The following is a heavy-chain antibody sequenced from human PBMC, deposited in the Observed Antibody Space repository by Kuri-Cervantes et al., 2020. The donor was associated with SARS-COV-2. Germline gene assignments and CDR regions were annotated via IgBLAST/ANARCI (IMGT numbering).Heavy chain of an antibody. D-gene: IGHD5-18*01. CDR1: GFTFSSYS. Sequence: GESLKISCAASGFTFSSYSMNWVRQAPGKGLEWVSSISSSSSYIYYADSVKGRFTISRDNAKNSLYLQMNSLRAEDTAVYYCARALHTAMVKKLDYWGQGTLVTVSS. CDR3: ARALHTAMVKKLDY. V-gene: IGHV3-21*01. J-gene: IGHJ4*02. CDR2: ISSSSSYI.